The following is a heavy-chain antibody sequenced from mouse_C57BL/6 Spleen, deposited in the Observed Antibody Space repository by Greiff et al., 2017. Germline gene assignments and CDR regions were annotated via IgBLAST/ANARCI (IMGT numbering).Heavy chain of an antibody. J-gene: IGHJ3*01. CDR1: GYTFTSYG. CDR3: AREDSSGYGFAY. CDR2: IYPRSGNT. V-gene: IGHV1-81*01. Sequence: QVHVKQSGAELARPGASVKLSCKASGYTFTSYGISWVKQRTGQGLEWIGEIYPRSGNTYYNEKFKGKATLTADKSSSTAYMELRSLTSEDSAVYFCAREDSSGYGFAYWGQGTLVTVSA. D-gene: IGHD3-2*02.